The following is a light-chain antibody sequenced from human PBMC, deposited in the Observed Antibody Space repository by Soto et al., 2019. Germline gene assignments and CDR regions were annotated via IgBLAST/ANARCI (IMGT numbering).Light chain of an antibody. Sequence: QSVLTQPASVSGSPGQSITISCTGTSSDVGDYNSVSWYQQHPGKAPKLMIYEVSNRPSGVSNRFSGSKSGNTASLTISGLQAEDAADYYCSSYKSSSTYVFGTGTKVTVL. CDR2: EVS. V-gene: IGLV2-14*01. J-gene: IGLJ1*01. CDR1: SSDVGDYNS. CDR3: SSYKSSSTYV.